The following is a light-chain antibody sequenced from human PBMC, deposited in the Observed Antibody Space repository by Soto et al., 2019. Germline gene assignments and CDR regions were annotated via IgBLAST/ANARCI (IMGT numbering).Light chain of an antibody. Sequence: QSALAQARSVSGSRGQSLTISCSGTISDVGGYNSVSWYQQFPGKAPKLMIYDVTKRPSGVPDRFSGSKSGNTASLTISGLQAEDEADYYRCSYAASYTSVFGGGTKVTVL. CDR2: DVT. V-gene: IGLV2-11*01. J-gene: IGLJ2*01. CDR3: CSYAASYTSV. CDR1: ISDVGGYNS.